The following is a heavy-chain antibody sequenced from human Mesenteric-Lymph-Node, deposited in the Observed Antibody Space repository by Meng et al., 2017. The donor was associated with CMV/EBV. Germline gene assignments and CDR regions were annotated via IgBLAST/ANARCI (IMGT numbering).Heavy chain of an antibody. V-gene: IGHV3-23*01. Sequence: GESLKISCAASGFTFSSYAMSWVRQAPGKGLEWVSYIIGSGGSTSYADSVKGRFTISRDNSKNTLYLQMNSLRAEDTAVYYCARGDYDLYFGMDVWGQGTTVTVSS. CDR3: ARGDYDLYFGMDV. CDR2: IIGSGGST. CDR1: GFTFSSYA. D-gene: IGHD3/OR15-3a*01. J-gene: IGHJ6*02.